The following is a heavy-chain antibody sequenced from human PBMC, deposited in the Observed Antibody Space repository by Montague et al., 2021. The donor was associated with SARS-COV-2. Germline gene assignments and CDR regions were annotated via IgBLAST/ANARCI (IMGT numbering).Heavy chain of an antibody. J-gene: IGHJ4*02. Sequence: SETLSLTCSIPGHSNWGSDRWTWVRKPPGNGLEWIGEIYHSGSTTYNPSLKSRVTISVDKSKNQFSLTLTSLTAADTAVYSCARAQKTISGMLIPPYYFDFWGQGTLVTVSS. V-gene: IGHV4-4*02. CDR2: IYHSGST. D-gene: IGHD3-3*01. CDR1: GHSNWGSDR. CDR3: ARAQKTISGMLIPPYYFDF.